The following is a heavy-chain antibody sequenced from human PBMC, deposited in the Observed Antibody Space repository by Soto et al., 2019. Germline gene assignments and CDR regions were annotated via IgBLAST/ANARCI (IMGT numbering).Heavy chain of an antibody. Sequence: QLQLQESGPGLVKPSETLSLTCSVSDDSINSDKYYWGWIRQPPGKGLEWIGSIYYRGNAYYNPSLTTRATISLVKSKSQFSLKLNSVTAADSAVYFCARLEGLATISYYFDFWGPGALVTVSS. J-gene: IGHJ4*02. V-gene: IGHV4-39*01. CDR2: IYYRGNA. D-gene: IGHD5-12*01. CDR3: ARLEGLATISYYFDF. CDR1: DDSINSDKYY.